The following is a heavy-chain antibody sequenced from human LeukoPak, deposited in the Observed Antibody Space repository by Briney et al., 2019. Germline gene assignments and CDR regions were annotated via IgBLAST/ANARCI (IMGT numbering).Heavy chain of an antibody. D-gene: IGHD2-8*02. V-gene: IGHV3-48*01. Sequence: PGGSLRLSCAGSGFSLHTYCMNWVRQAPGKGLEWISYITDVNNVIYYADSVKGRFTISRSKDENSVFLQMNNLRAEDTAVYFCAREATRRNLLTYCSWDAYDIWGQGTMVTVAS. CDR3: AREATRRNLLTYCSWDAYDI. J-gene: IGHJ3*02. CDR1: GFSLHTYC. CDR2: ITDVNNVI.